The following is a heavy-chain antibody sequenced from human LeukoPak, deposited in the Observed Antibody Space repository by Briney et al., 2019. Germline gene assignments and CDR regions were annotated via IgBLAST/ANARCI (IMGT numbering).Heavy chain of an antibody. V-gene: IGHV4-59*08. CDR3: ARLSQFLYYYYGMDV. Sequence: SETLSLTCTVSGGSISSYYWSWIRQPPGKGLEWIGYIYYSGSTNYNPSLKSRVTISVDTSKNQFSLKLSSVTAADTAVYYCARLSQFLYYYYGMDVWGQGTTVTVSS. J-gene: IGHJ6*02. D-gene: IGHD4-11*01. CDR2: IYYSGST. CDR1: GGSISSYY.